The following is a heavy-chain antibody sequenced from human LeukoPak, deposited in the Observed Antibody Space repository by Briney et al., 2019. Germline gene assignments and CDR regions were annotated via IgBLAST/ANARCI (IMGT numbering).Heavy chain of an antibody. J-gene: IGHJ4*02. V-gene: IGHV4-59*01. CDR3: ARHDSSGYYLLDY. CDR1: GGSISSYY. D-gene: IGHD3-22*01. CDR2: IYYSGST. Sequence: SETLSLTCTVSGGSISSYYWSWIRQPPGKGLEWIGYIYYSGSTNYNASLKSRVTISVDTSKNQFSLKLSSVTAADTAVYYCARHDSSGYYLLDYWGQGTLVTVSS.